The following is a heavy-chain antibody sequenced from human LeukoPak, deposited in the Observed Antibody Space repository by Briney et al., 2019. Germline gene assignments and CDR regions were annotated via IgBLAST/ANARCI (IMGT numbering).Heavy chain of an antibody. D-gene: IGHD6-19*01. Sequence: GESLKISCKTSGYKFSDYWIGWVRQMPGKGLEWMGIIYPGDSDTRYSPSFQGQVTISADKSISTAYLQWSSLKASDTAMYYCARGEVAGGGTDEASDIWGQGTMVTVSS. CDR1: GYKFSDYW. CDR3: ARGEVAGGGTDEASDI. V-gene: IGHV5-51*01. J-gene: IGHJ3*02. CDR2: IYPGDSDT.